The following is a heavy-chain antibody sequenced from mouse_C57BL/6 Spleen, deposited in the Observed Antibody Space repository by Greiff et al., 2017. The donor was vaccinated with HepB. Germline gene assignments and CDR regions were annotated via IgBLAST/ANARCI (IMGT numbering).Heavy chain of an antibody. J-gene: IGHJ1*03. CDR1: GYTFTSYW. CDR2: IYPSDSET. D-gene: IGHD1-1*01. V-gene: IGHV1-61*01. CDR3: ARRVLRYWYFDV. Sequence: QVQLKQPGAELVRPGSSVKLSCKASGYTFTSYWMDWVKQRPGQGLEWIGNIYPSDSETHYNQKFKDKATLTVDKSSSTAYMQLSSLTSEDSAVYYGARRVLRYWYFDVWGTGTTVTVSS.